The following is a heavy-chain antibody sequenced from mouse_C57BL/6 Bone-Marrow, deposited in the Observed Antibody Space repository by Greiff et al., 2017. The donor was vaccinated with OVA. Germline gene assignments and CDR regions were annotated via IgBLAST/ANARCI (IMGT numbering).Heavy chain of an antibody. V-gene: IGHV5-2*01. CDR3: ARHGPGSSDWYFDV. CDR2: IISDGGST. CDR1: EYEFPYHD. J-gene: IGHJ1*03. Sequence: EVKLVESGGGLVQPGESLKLSCESTEYEFPYHDMSWVRKTPAKRLVLVAAIISDGGSTYYPATMERRFIISSDNTKKPLYLQMSSLRSEDTALYYCARHGPGSSDWYFDVWGTGTTVTVSS. D-gene: IGHD1-1*01.